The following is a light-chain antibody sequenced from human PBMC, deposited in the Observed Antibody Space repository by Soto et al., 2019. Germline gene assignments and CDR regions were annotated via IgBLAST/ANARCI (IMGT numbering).Light chain of an antibody. V-gene: IGLV2-14*01. CDR3: SSYTSSSTLYV. CDR1: SSDVGGYNY. CDR2: DVS. J-gene: IGLJ1*01. Sequence: QSALTQPASVSGSPGQSITISCTGTSSDVGGYNYVSWYQQHPGKAPKRMIYDVSNRPSGVSNRFSGSKSGHTASLTISGLQAEAEADYYCSSYTSSSTLYVFGTGTKLTVL.